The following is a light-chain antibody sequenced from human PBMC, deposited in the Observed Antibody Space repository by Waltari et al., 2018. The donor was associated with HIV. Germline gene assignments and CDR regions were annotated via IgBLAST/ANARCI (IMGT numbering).Light chain of an antibody. CDR1: QSIFYSSRNANY. V-gene: IGKV4-1*01. CDR3: QQYYSTPPT. J-gene: IGKJ1*01. CDR2: WAS. Sequence: DIVMTQSPHSLALSLGERATIHCKSSQSIFYSSRNANYLAWYQQKPGQSPKLLIYWASSRASGVPDRVSGSGSRTDFTLSISSLQSEDVAVYFCQQYYSTPPTFGQGTRVEIK.